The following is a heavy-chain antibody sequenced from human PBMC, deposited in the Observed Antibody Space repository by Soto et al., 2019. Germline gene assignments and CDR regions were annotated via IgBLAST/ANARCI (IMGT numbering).Heavy chain of an antibody. J-gene: IGHJ4*02. CDR1: GGSISSGGYS. V-gene: IGHV4-30-2*01. Sequence: SETLSLTXAVSGGSISSGGYSWSWIRQPPGKGLEWIGYIYHSGSTYYNPSLKSRVTISVDRSKNQFSLKLSSVTAADTAVYYCARIYGSGNSNDYWGQGTLVTVSS. CDR3: ARIYGSGNSNDY. D-gene: IGHD3-10*01. CDR2: IYHSGST.